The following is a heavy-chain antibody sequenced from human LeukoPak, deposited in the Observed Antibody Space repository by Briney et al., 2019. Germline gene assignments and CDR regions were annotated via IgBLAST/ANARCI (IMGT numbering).Heavy chain of an antibody. Sequence: GSLRLSCAASGFPFDDYGMSWVRQAPGKGLEWVSGINWNGGSTGYADSVKGRFTISRDNAKNSLYLQMNSLRAEDTAVYYCARGTDDYVWGSYRLFDYWGQGTLVTVSS. CDR1: GFPFDDYG. V-gene: IGHV3-20*04. CDR3: ARGTDDYVWGSYRLFDY. J-gene: IGHJ4*02. CDR2: INWNGGST. D-gene: IGHD3-16*02.